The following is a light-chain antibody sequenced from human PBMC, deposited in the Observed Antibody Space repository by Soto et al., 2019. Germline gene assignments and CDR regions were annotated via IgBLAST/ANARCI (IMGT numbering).Light chain of an antibody. Sequence: IPVTQSPPSLSTSVGDGVTSTCRASQDTRNYLNWYQGKPGKAPKLLIYDGSNLEIGVPSRFGGSASGTDFTFTISGLQPDDVATYYCQQYERLPYTFGQGTK. CDR2: DGS. CDR1: QDTRNY. J-gene: IGKJ2*01. V-gene: IGKV1-33*01. CDR3: QQYERLPYT.